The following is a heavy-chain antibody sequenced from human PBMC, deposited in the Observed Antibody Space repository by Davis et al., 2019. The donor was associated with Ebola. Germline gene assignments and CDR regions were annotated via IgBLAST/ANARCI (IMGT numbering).Heavy chain of an antibody. CDR3: ARPFKSDYDSSGYSHWFDP. CDR1: GFTFSSYA. J-gene: IGHJ5*02. D-gene: IGHD3-22*01. Sequence: PGGSLRLSCAASGFTFSSYAMHWVRQAPGKGLEWVAVISYDGSNKYYADSVKGRFTISRDNSKNTLYLQMNSLRAEDTAVYYCARPFKSDYDSSGYSHWFDPWGQGTLVTVSS. V-gene: IGHV3-30-3*01. CDR2: ISYDGSNK.